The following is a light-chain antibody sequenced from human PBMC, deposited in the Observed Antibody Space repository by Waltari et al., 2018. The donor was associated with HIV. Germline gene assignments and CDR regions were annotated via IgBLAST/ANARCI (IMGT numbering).Light chain of an antibody. CDR1: NIGVKS. Sequence: SYVLTQPPSESVAPGKTARITCEGKNIGVKSVHWYQQKPGPAPVLVIYDDDDRPSGIPERFSGASSGNTATLTINRVEAGDEADYYCQVWDSSSDHRIFGGGTKLTVL. CDR2: DDD. J-gene: IGLJ2*01. V-gene: IGLV3-21*04. CDR3: QVWDSSSDHRI.